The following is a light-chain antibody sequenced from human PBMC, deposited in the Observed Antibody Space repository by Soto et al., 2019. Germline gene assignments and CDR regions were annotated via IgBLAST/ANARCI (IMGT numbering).Light chain of an antibody. V-gene: IGKV3-20*01. Sequence: EVVMRQSPATLSVSPGGRATLSCRASQSISDTLAWYQQKPGQAPRLLIYSASRRATGFPARFSGSGSGTDFTLTISRLEPEDFAVYYCQQYGTSPATFGQGTKVDI. J-gene: IGKJ1*01. CDR1: QSISDT. CDR3: QQYGTSPAT. CDR2: SAS.